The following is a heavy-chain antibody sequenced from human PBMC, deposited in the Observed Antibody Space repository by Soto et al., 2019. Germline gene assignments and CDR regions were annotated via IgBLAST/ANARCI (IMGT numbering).Heavy chain of an antibody. D-gene: IGHD6-6*01. CDR2: ISYDGSNK. Sequence: QVQLVESGGGVVQPGRSLRLSCAASGFTFSSYGMHWVRQAPGKGLEWVAVISYDGSNKYYADSVKGRFTISRDNSKNTLYLQMNSLRAEDTAVYYCAKDRSSARSASVGYFDYWGQGTLVTVSS. CDR3: AKDRSSARSASVGYFDY. CDR1: GFTFSSYG. J-gene: IGHJ4*02. V-gene: IGHV3-30*18.